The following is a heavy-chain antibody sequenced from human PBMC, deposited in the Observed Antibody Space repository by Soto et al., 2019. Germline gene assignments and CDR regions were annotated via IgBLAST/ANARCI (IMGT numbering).Heavy chain of an antibody. D-gene: IGHD2-8*01. V-gene: IGHV1-2*02. CDR2: INLNTGVT. J-gene: IGHJ3*01. Sequence: QVQLVQSGAEMKKPGASVRVSCKASGYTFSAYNVHWVRQAPGQGPQWVGWINLNTGVTNYGPELQDRLTMTRDTSISTAYLELNSLRSDDEAIYYCSIGENFGDGVFDLWGQGTVVAVSS. CDR3: SIGENFGDGVFDL. CDR1: GYTFSAYN.